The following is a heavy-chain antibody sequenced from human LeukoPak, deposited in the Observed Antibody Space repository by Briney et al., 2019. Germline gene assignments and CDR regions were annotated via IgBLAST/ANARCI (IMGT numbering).Heavy chain of an antibody. J-gene: IGHJ6*02. Sequence: GGSLRLSCAASGFTFSTYWMSWVRQAPGKGLEWVANIKQDGSEKDYVDSVKGRFTISRDNAKNSLYLQMKSLRAEDTAVYYCARDHLGGMDVWGQGTTVTVSS. CDR3: ARDHLGGMDV. CDR1: GFTFSTYW. D-gene: IGHD3-16*01. V-gene: IGHV3-7*05. CDR2: IKQDGSEK.